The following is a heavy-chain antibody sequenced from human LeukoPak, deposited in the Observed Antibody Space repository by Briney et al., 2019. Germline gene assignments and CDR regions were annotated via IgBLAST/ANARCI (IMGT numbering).Heavy chain of an antibody. CDR2: IYYSGST. CDR3: ASITLRVLDY. CDR1: GGSISSSSYY. Sequence: PSETLSLTCTVSGGSISSSSYYWGWIRQPPGKGLEWIGSIYYSGSTHYNPSLKSRVTISVDTSKNQFSLKLSSVTAADTAVYYCASITLRVLDYWGQGTLVTVSS. J-gene: IGHJ4*02. D-gene: IGHD3-3*01. V-gene: IGHV4-39*01.